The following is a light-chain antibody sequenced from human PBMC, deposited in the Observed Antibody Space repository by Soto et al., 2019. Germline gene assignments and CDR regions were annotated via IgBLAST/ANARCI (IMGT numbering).Light chain of an antibody. CDR1: QSVSSSY. V-gene: IGKV3-20*01. Sequence: EIVLTRSPGTLSLSPGERATLSCGASQSVSSSYLAWYQQKPGQAPRLLIYGASSRATGIPDRFSGSGSGTDFTLTISRLEPEDFAVYYCQVYGSSSKTFGQGTKVDIK. CDR2: GAS. J-gene: IGKJ1*01. CDR3: QVYGSSSKT.